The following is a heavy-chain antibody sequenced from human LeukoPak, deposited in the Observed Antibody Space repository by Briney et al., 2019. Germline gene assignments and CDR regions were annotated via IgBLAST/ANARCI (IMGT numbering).Heavy chain of an antibody. Sequence: GGSLRLSCAASGFTVSSNYMSWVRQAPGKGLEWVSVIYSGGSTYYADSVKGRFTISRDNSKNTLYLQMNSLRAEDTAVYYCARASSGYYFDYWGQGTLVTVSS. D-gene: IGHD7-27*01. V-gene: IGHV3-53*01. CDR2: IYSGGST. J-gene: IGHJ4*02. CDR3: ARASSGYYFDY. CDR1: GFTVSSNY.